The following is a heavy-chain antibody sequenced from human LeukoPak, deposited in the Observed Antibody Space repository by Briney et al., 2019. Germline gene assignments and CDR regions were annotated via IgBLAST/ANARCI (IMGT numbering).Heavy chain of an antibody. V-gene: IGHV1-2*06. J-gene: IGHJ4*02. D-gene: IGHD5-24*01. CDR3: ARVLFRRDGYNAHY. Sequence: GASVKVSCKASGYTFTGYYMHWVRQAPGQGLEWMGRINPNRGGTNYAQKFQGRVTMTRDTSISTAYMELSRLRSDDTAVYYCARVLFRRDGYNAHYWGQGTLVTVSS. CDR2: INPNRGGT. CDR1: GYTFTGYY.